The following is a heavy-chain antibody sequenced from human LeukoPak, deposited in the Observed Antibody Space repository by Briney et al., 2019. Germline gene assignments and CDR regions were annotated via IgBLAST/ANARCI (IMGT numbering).Heavy chain of an antibody. D-gene: IGHD6-13*01. Sequence: GGSLRLSCAASGFTFSSYAMNWVREAPGQGLEWVSVISGSGGSTYYADSVKGRFTISRDNSKSTLYLQMNCLRAEDTAIYYCAKDSLVGAGTDFQHWGQGTLVTVSS. CDR2: ISGSGGST. J-gene: IGHJ1*01. CDR3: AKDSLVGAGTDFQH. CDR1: GFTFSSYA. V-gene: IGHV3-23*01.